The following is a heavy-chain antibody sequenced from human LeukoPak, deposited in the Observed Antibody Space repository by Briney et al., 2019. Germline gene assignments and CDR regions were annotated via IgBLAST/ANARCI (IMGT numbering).Heavy chain of an antibody. CDR2: ISGSGGST. Sequence: PGGSLRLSCAASGFTFSSYAMSWVRQAQGKGLEWVSAISGSGGSTYYADSVKGRFTISRDNSKNTLYLQMNSLRAEDTAVYYCAKGSRPLTYSSGWYADYWGQGTLVTVSS. D-gene: IGHD6-19*01. J-gene: IGHJ4*02. V-gene: IGHV3-23*01. CDR1: GFTFSSYA. CDR3: AKGSRPLTYSSGWYADY.